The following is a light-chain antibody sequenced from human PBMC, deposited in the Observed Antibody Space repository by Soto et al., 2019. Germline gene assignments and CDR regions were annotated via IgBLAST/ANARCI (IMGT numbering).Light chain of an antibody. CDR1: QSVGNS. J-gene: IGKJ2*01. CDR2: DAS. Sequence: PGERATLSCRTSQSVGNSLGWYQQIPGQAPRLLIFDASNRAPGIPARFSGSGSGTDFTLTIRSLEPEDSAVYYCQQRSSWQSNFGQGTKLEIK. V-gene: IGKV3-11*01. CDR3: QQRSSWQSN.